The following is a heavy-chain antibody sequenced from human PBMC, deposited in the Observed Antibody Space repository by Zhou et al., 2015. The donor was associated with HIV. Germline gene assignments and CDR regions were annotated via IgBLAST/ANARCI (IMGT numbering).Heavy chain of an antibody. CDR2: ILPLFGTP. CDR3: ARDRGGARPDWRYFDL. V-gene: IGHV1-69*01. Sequence: QVQLVQSGAEVKKPGSSVKVSCKASGGTFNSYEISWVRQAPGQGLVWMGGILPLFGTPNYAQKFLGRVTITVDETTKTAYMELSSLRSEDTAVYYCARDRGGARPDWRYFDLWGRGTLVSVSS. D-gene: IGHD6-6*01. CDR1: GGTFNSYE. J-gene: IGHJ2*01.